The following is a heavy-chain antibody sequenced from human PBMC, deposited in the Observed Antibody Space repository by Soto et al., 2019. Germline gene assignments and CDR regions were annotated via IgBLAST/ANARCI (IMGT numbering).Heavy chain of an antibody. J-gene: IGHJ4*02. D-gene: IGHD1-26*01. Sequence: GASVKVSCKASGYTFTSYAMHWVRQAPGQRLEWIGWINVGSGNTNYAQKFQGRVTITRDMSTSTAYMELSSLRSEDTAVYYCAARGGGSYQSHLYFDYWGQGTLVTVSS. CDR1: GYTFTSYA. CDR2: INVGSGNT. CDR3: AARGGGSYQSHLYFDY. V-gene: IGHV1-58*02.